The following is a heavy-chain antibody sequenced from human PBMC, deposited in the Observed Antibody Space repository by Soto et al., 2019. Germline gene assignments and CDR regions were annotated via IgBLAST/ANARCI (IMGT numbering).Heavy chain of an antibody. J-gene: IGHJ4*02. D-gene: IGHD3-22*01. CDR2: IYPGDSDT. Sequence: GESLKISCKGSGYSFTSYWIGWVRQMPGKGLEWMGIIYPGDSDTRYSPSFQGQVTISADKSISTAYLQWSSLKASDTAMYYCARLYQYYYDSSGYCDYWGQGTMVAVYS. CDR1: GYSFTSYW. V-gene: IGHV5-51*01. CDR3: ARLYQYYYDSSGYCDY.